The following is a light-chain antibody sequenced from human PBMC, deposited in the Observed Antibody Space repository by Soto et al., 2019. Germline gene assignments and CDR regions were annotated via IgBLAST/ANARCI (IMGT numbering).Light chain of an antibody. CDR3: QQYNNWPWT. CDR2: GAS. CDR1: QSVSSSY. J-gene: IGKJ1*01. V-gene: IGKV3-15*01. Sequence: EIVLTQSPGTLSLSPGERATLSFRASQSVSSSYLAWYQQKPGQAPRLLIYGASTRATGIPARFSGSGSATEFTLTISSLQSEDFAVYYCQQYNNWPWTFGQGTKVDIK.